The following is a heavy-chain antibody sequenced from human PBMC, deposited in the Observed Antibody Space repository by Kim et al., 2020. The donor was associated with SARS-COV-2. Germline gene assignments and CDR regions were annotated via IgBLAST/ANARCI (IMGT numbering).Heavy chain of an antibody. CDR2: ISAYNGNT. CDR3: ARDWGASSGWPLDAFDI. V-gene: IGHV1-18*04. Sequence: ASVKVSCKASGYTFTSYGISWVRQAPGQGLEWMGWISAYNGNTNYAQKLQGRVTMTTDTSTSTAYMELRSLRSDDTAVYYCARDWGASSGWPLDAFDIWGQGTMVTVSS. D-gene: IGHD6-19*01. J-gene: IGHJ3*02. CDR1: GYTFTSYG.